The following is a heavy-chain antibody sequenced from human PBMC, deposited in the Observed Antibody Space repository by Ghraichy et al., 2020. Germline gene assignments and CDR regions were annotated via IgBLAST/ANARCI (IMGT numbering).Heavy chain of an antibody. Sequence: GGSLRLSCAASGFTFSSYTMNWVRQAPGKGLEWVSAIHSNDDTTYYADSVKGRFTISRDNSKNTLYLQMNSLRAEDTAVYFCAKDSGRGGDDVWGKGTTVSVSS. CDR3: AKDSGRGGDDV. V-gene: IGHV3-23*01. CDR2: IHSNDDTT. D-gene: IGHD3-10*01. J-gene: IGHJ6*04. CDR1: GFTFSSYT.